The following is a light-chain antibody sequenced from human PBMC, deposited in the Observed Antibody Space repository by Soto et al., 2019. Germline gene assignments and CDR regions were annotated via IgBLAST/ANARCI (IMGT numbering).Light chain of an antibody. J-gene: IGKJ4*02. CDR3: QQACSFPRT. CDR1: QDIGGR. Sequence: DIEVTQNNSTVSASVGDRITITFRASQDIGGRLAWFQQKPGKAPQYLIQAASILQSGVPPRFSGSGSGTDFILTLNSLQPEECALSFCQQACSFPRTFAVGTKVDIK. V-gene: IGKV1-12*01. CDR2: AAS.